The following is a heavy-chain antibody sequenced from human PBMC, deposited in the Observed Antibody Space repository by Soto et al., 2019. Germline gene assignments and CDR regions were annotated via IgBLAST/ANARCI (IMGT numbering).Heavy chain of an antibody. CDR1: GYTFTGYY. V-gene: IGHV1-2*04. CDR2: INPNSGGT. D-gene: IGHD5-12*01. CDR3: ARGRRRLRLNSDGMDV. Sequence: ASVKVSCKASGYTFTGYYMHWVRQAPGQGLEWMGWINPNSGGTNYAQKFQGWVTMTRDTSISTAYMELSRLRSDDTAVYYCARGRRRLRLNSDGMDVWGQGTTVTVSS. J-gene: IGHJ6*02.